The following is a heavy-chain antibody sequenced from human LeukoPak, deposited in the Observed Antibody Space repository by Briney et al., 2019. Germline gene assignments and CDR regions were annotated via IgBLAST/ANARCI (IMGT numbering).Heavy chain of an antibody. CDR3: AKGLTYYDILTGFDY. J-gene: IGHJ4*02. Sequence: QSGGSLRLSCAASGFTFDDYAMHWVRQAPGKGLEWVSGISWNSGSIGYADSVKGRFTISRDNAKNSLYLQMNSLRAEDMALYYCAKGLTYYDILTGFDYWGQGTLVTVSS. V-gene: IGHV3-9*03. D-gene: IGHD3-9*01. CDR2: ISWNSGSI. CDR1: GFTFDDYA.